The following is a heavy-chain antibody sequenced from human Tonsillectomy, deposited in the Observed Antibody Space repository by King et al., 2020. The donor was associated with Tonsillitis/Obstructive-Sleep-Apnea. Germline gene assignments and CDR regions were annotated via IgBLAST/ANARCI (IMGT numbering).Heavy chain of an antibody. CDR3: ARGWNNFDY. J-gene: IGHJ4*02. V-gene: IGHV6-1*01. CDR2: TYYRSKWYN. CDR1: GDSISGNSVT. Sequence: VQLQQSGPGLVKPSQTLSLTCAISGDSISGNSVTWNWIRQSPSGGLEWLTRTYYRSKWYNVYAVSVKSRITISPDTSKNQFSLQLNSVTPEDTAMYYCARGWNNFDYWGQGTLVTVSS. D-gene: IGHD1-1*01.